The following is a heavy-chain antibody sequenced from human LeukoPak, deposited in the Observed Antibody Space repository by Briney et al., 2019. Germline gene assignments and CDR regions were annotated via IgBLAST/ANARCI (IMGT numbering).Heavy chain of an antibody. CDR2: IYYSGST. CDR3: ARGGAGVGYCFAAADAFDI. J-gene: IGHJ3*02. D-gene: IGHD2-21*01. CDR1: GGSISSYY. Sequence: SETLSLTCSVSGGSISSYYWSWIRRSPGKGLEWIGYIYYSGSTNYNPSLKSRVTISVDTSKNQFSLKLSSMTAAVTPIYYCARGGAGVGYCFAAADAFDIWGRGTMVTVSS. V-gene: IGHV4-59*01.